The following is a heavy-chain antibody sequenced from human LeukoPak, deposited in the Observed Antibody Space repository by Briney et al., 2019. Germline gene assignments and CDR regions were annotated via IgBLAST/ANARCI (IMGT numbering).Heavy chain of an antibody. CDR3: ASAHLYSSSWYLSGRFDF. Sequence: SETLSLTCTVSGGSISSSSYYWGWIRQPPGKGLEWIGSIYYSRSTYYNPSLKSRVTISVDTSKNQFSLKLTSVTAADTAVYYCASAHLYSSSWYLSGRFDFWGQGTLVTVSS. CDR1: GGSISSSSYY. CDR2: IYYSRST. D-gene: IGHD6-13*01. V-gene: IGHV4-39*07. J-gene: IGHJ4*02.